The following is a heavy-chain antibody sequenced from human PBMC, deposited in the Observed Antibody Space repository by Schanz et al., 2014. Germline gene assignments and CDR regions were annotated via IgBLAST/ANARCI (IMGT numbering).Heavy chain of an antibody. CDR3: ARVLGGDEGLDQ. Sequence: VQLVESGGGLVQPGGSLRLSCAASGFTFSRHAMYWVRQAAGKGLEWVAAITYDGSNKYYAESVKGRFAISRDNSKDTLYLQMNSLRAEDTALYYCARVLGGDEGLDQWGQGTLVTVSS. J-gene: IGHJ4*02. CDR2: ITYDGSNK. D-gene: IGHD4-17*01. V-gene: IGHV3-30*09. CDR1: GFTFSRHA.